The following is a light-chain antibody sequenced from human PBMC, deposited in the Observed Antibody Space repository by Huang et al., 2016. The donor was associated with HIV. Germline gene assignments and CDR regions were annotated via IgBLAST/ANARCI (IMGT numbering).Light chain of an antibody. CDR1: EGISSY. V-gene: IGKV1-9*01. Sequence: IQLTQSPSSLSASVGDRVTITCRASEGISSYLAWYQQKSGKAPKFLIYAASTLQSGGTSRFSGSGSGTDFTLTISSLQPEDFATYYCQQLNDYPWTFGQGTKVEIK. CDR2: AAS. J-gene: IGKJ1*01. CDR3: QQLNDYPWT.